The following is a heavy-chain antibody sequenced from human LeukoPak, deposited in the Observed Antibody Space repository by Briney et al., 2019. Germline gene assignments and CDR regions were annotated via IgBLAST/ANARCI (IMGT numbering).Heavy chain of an antibody. CDR1: GGSISNYY. Sequence: SETLSLTCTVSGGSISNYYWSWIRQPPWKGLEWIGYIYYSGSTKYNPSLESQVTISVDTSKNQFSLNLSSVTAADSAVYYCARHSTLIPFDYWGQGTLVTVSS. D-gene: IGHD1-1*01. CDR2: IYYSGST. V-gene: IGHV4-59*08. CDR3: ARHSTLIPFDY. J-gene: IGHJ4*02.